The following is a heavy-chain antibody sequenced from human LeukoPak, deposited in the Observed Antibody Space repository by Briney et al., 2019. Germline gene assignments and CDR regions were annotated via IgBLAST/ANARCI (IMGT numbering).Heavy chain of an antibody. CDR1: GGTFSSYT. D-gene: IGHD3-22*01. V-gene: IGHV1-69*02. Sequence: GSSAKVSCKASGGTFSSYTISWVRQAPGQGLEWMGRIIPILGIANYAQKFQGRVTITADKSTSTAYMELSSLRSEDTAVYYCARGGYYYDSSGYYPFDYWGQGTLVTVSS. J-gene: IGHJ4*02. CDR2: IIPILGIA. CDR3: ARGGYYYDSSGYYPFDY.